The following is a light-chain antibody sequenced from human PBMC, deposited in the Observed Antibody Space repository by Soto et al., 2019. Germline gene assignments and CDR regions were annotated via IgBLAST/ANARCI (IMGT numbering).Light chain of an antibody. CDR3: SSYTSSSTYV. Sequence: QSALTQPASVSGSPGQSITISCTGTSSDVGGYNYVSWYQQHPGKAPKLMIYEVSNRPSGVSNRFSGSKSGNTASLTISGLQAEXEADYYCSSYTSSSTYVFGTGTKLT. V-gene: IGLV2-14*01. CDR2: EVS. CDR1: SSDVGGYNY. J-gene: IGLJ1*01.